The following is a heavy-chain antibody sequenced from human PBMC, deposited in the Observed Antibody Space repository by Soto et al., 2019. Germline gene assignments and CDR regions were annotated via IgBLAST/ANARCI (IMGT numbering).Heavy chain of an antibody. CDR3: ARDLSSSWYGHYYYGMDV. D-gene: IGHD6-13*01. CDR1: GGSISSGGYY. J-gene: IGHJ6*02. CDR2: IYYSGST. V-gene: IGHV4-61*08. Sequence: SETLSLTCAVSGGSISSGGYYWSWIRQPPGKGLEWIGYIYYSGSTNYNPSLKSRVTISVDTSKNQFSLKLSSVTAADTAVYYCARDLSSSWYGHYYYGMDVWGQGTTVTVSS.